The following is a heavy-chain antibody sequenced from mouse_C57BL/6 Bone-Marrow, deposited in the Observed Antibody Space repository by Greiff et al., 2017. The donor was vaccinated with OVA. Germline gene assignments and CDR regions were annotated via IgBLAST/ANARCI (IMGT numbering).Heavy chain of an antibody. V-gene: IGHV5-17*01. CDR3: AKKGNDGTGCYFDY. CDR2: ISSGSSTI. D-gene: IGHD2-12*01. Sequence: EVQRVESGGGLVKPGGSLKLSCAASGFTFSDYGMHWVRQAPEKGLEWVAYISSGSSTIYYADTVKGRFTISRDNAKNTLFLQMTSLRNEETAMDYGAKKGNDGTGCYFDYWGKGTTLTVSS. CDR1: GFTFSDYG. J-gene: IGHJ2*01.